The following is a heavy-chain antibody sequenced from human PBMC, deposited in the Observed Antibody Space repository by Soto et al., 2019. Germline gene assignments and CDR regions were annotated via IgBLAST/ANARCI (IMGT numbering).Heavy chain of an antibody. D-gene: IGHD3-22*01. J-gene: IGHJ4*02. CDR1: GFTLSSFT. V-gene: IGHV3-48*02. CDR3: ARDVHPYSSLVYFAY. Sequence: VQLVESGGALVQPGGSLRLSCTTSGFTLSSFTMNWVRQAPGKGLEWVSYISGSGTTMYYADSVKGRFTISRDNAKNSVFLQMNSLRDEDTAVYYCARDVHPYSSLVYFAYWGQGTLVTVSS. CDR2: ISGSGTTM.